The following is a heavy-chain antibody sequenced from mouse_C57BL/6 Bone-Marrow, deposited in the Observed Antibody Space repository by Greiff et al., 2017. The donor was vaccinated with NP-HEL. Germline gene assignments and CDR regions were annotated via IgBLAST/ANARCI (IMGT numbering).Heavy chain of an antibody. CDR3: AREGGLRRRTYAMDY. J-gene: IGHJ4*01. V-gene: IGHV5-16*01. CDR2: INFDGSST. CDR1: GFTFSDYY. Sequence: EVKLMESEGGLVQPGSSLKLSCTASGFTFSDYYMAWVRQVPEKGLEWVANINFDGSSTYYLDPLKSRFIISRDNAKNILYLQKSSLNSEDTATYYCAREGGLRRRTYAMDYWGQGTSVTVSS. D-gene: IGHD2-4*01.